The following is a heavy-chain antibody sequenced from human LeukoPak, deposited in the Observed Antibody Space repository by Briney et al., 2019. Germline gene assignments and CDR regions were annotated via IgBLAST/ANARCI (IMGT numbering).Heavy chain of an antibody. Sequence: GGSLRLSGAASGFTFSDYYMSWIRQAPGKGLEWVSYISSSGSTIYYADSVKGRFTISRDNSKNTLYLQMNSLRAEDTAVYYCARDTYDSSGSSFLWWGQGTLVTVSS. CDR3: ARDTYDSSGSSFLW. D-gene: IGHD3-22*01. CDR1: GFTFSDYY. V-gene: IGHV3-11*01. J-gene: IGHJ4*02. CDR2: ISSSGSTI.